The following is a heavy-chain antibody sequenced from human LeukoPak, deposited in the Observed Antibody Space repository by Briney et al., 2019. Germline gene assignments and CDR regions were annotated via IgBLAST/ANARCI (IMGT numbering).Heavy chain of an antibody. D-gene: IGHD2-2*01. V-gene: IGHV3-23*01. J-gene: IGHJ4*02. Sequence: GGSLRLSCAASGFTFRRYGMSWVRQAPGKGLERVSAITGRGVRTYNGDSVKGRFTISRDTSKNTVYLQMNSLRGDDTAVYYCANGAHPDSSHYYFDYWGQGALVTVSS. CDR3: ANGAHPDSSHYYFDY. CDR1: GFTFRRYG. CDR2: ITGRGVRT.